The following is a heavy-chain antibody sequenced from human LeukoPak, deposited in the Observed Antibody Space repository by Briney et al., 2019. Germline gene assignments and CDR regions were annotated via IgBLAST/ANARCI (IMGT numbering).Heavy chain of an antibody. CDR2: IYPGDSDT. Sequence: KDGESLKISCKGSGYSFTSYWIGWVCQMPGKGLEWMGIIYPGDSDTRYSPSFQGQVTISADKSISTAYLQWSSLKASDTAMYYCARQAYCGGDCSANFDYWGQGTLVTVSS. CDR3: ARQAYCGGDCSANFDY. V-gene: IGHV5-51*01. J-gene: IGHJ4*02. D-gene: IGHD2-21*02. CDR1: GYSFTSYW.